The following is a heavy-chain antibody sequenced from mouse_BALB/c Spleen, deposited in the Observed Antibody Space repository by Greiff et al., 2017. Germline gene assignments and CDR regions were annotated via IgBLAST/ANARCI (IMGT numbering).Heavy chain of an antibody. CDR2: ISYDGSN. J-gene: IGHJ2*01. CDR3: ARWDYYGSSYVY. Sequence: VQLKESGPGLVKPSQSLSLTCSVTGYSITSGYYWNWIRQFPGNKLEWMGYISYDGSNNYNPSLKNRISITRDTSKNQFFLKLNSVTTEDTATYYCARWDYYGSSYVYWGQGTTLTVSS. V-gene: IGHV3-6*02. D-gene: IGHD1-1*01. CDR1: GYSITSGYY.